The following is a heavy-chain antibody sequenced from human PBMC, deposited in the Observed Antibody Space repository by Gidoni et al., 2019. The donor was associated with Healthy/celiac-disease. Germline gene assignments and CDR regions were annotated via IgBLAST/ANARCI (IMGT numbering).Heavy chain of an antibody. D-gene: IGHD3-16*01. V-gene: IGHV3-33*01. CDR3: ARDLGY. CDR1: GFTFSSYG. CDR2: IWYDENNK. Sequence: QVQLVESGGGVVQPGRSLRLSCAASGFTFSSYGMHWVRQAPGKGLERVAVIWYDENNKYYADSVKSRFTISRDNSKNTLYLQMNGLRAEDTAVYYCARDLGYWGQGTLVTVSS. J-gene: IGHJ4*02.